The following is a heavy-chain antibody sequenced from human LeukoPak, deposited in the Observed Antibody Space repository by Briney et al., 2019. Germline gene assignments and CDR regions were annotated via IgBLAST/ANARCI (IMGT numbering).Heavy chain of an antibody. D-gene: IGHD6-6*01. CDR3: ARLWAMYSSSSWVRSGYFDY. J-gene: IGHJ4*02. CDR2: IYYSGST. Sequence: PSETLSLTCTVSGGSISSSSYYWGWIRQPPGKGLECIGSIYYSGSTYYNPSLKSRVTISVDTSKNQFSLKLSSVTAADTAVYYCARLWAMYSSSSWVRSGYFDYWGQGTLVTVSS. CDR1: GGSISSSSYY. V-gene: IGHV4-39*01.